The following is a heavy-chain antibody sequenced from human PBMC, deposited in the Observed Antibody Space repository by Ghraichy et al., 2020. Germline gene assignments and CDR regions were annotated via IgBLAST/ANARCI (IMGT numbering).Heavy chain of an antibody. V-gene: IGHV3-33*01. D-gene: IGHD3-22*01. CDR2: IWYDGSNK. Sequence: GGSLRLSCAASGFTFSSYGMYWVRQAPGKGLEWVAVIWYDGSNKYYADSVKGRFTISRDNSKNTLYLQMNSLRAEDTAVYYCAREGYDSNAFDIWGQGIMVTVSS. CDR1: GFTFSSYG. J-gene: IGHJ3*02. CDR3: AREGYDSNAFDI.